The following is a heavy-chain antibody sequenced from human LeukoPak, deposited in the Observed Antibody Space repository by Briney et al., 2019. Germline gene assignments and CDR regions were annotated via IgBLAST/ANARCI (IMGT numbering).Heavy chain of an antibody. CDR3: ARSLGYCSSTSCYFWFDP. CDR1: GFTFSSYW. D-gene: IGHD2-2*01. J-gene: IGHJ5*02. CDR2: IKQDGSEK. V-gene: IGHV3-7*01. Sequence: PGGSLRLSCAASGFTFSSYWMSWVRQAPGKGLEWVANIKQDGSEKYYVDSVKGRFTISRDSAKNSLYLQMNSLRAEDTAVYYCARSLGYCSSTSCYFWFDPWGQGTLVTVSS.